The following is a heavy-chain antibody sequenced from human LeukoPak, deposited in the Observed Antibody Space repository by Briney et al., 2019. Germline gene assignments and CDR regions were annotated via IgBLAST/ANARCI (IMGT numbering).Heavy chain of an antibody. CDR2: IIPILGTA. Sequence: GASVKVSCKASGGTFSSYAISWVRQAPGQGLEWMGGIIPILGTANYAQKFQGRVTITADESTSTAYMELSSLRSEDTAVYYCARFLSGSYLFDYWGQGTLATVSS. J-gene: IGHJ4*02. CDR3: ARFLSGSYLFDY. D-gene: IGHD1-26*01. V-gene: IGHV1-69*13. CDR1: GGTFSSYA.